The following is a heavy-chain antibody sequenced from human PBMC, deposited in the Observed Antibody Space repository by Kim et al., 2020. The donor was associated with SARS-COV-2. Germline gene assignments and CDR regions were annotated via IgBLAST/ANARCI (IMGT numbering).Heavy chain of an antibody. Sequence: GGSLRLSCAASGFTFSSYGMHWVRQAPGKGLEWVAVISYDGSNKYYADSVKGRFTISRDNSKNTLYLQMNSLRTEDTAVYYCATKPSGSYYSDYWGQGTL. CDR2: ISYDGSNK. CDR3: ATKPSGSYYSDY. V-gene: IGHV3-30*03. J-gene: IGHJ4*02. D-gene: IGHD1-26*01. CDR1: GFTFSSYG.